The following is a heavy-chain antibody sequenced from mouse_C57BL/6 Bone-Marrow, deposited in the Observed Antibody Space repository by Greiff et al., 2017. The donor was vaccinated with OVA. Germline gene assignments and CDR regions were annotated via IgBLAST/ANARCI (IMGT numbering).Heavy chain of an antibody. CDR3: ARETTVVAKDY. V-gene: IGHV5-4*01. J-gene: IGHJ2*01. CDR1: GFTFSSYA. D-gene: IGHD1-1*01. CDR2: ISDGGSYT. Sequence: EVKLMESGGGLVKPGGSLKLSCAASGFTFSSYAMSWVRQTPEKRLEWVATISDGGSYTYYPDNVKGRFTISRDNAKNNLYLQMSHLKSEDTAMYYCARETTVVAKDYWGQGTTLTVSS.